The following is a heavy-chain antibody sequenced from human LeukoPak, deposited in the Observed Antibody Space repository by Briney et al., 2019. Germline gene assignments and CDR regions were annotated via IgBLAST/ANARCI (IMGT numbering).Heavy chain of an antibody. CDR1: GGTFSSYA. CDR3: ARDLAARGNYYYYYMDV. Sequence: SVKVSCKASGGTFSSYAISWVRQAPGQGLEWMGGIIPIFGTANYAQKFQGRVTITADESTSTAYMELSSLRPEDTAVYYCARDLAARGNYYYYYMDVWGKGTTVTVSS. D-gene: IGHD6-6*01. J-gene: IGHJ6*03. V-gene: IGHV1-69*01. CDR2: IIPIFGTA.